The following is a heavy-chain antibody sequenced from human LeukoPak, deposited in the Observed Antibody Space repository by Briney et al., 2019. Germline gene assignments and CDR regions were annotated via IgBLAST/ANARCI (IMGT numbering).Heavy chain of an antibody. J-gene: IGHJ3*02. CDR1: EFIVSINY. CDR3: TSSVDIGICDI. Sequence: GGSLRLSCAASEFIVSINYMSWVRQAPGKGLEWVSVFYSGGSTYYSDSVKGRFTISRDNSKNTLYLQMNSLRAEDTAVYYCTSSVDIGICDIWGQGTMVTVSS. V-gene: IGHV3-66*01. D-gene: IGHD5-12*01. CDR2: FYSGGST.